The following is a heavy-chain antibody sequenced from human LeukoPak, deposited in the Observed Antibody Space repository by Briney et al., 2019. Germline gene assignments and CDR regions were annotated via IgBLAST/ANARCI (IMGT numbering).Heavy chain of an antibody. CDR3: ARGSDSGFDY. CDR1: GGSFSGYY. D-gene: IGHD2-21*02. Sequence: SETLSLTCAVYGGSFSGYYWSWIRQPPGKGLEWIGEINHSGSTNYNLSLKSRVTISVDTSKNQFSLKLSSVTAADTAVYYCARGSDSGFDYWGQGTLVTVSS. J-gene: IGHJ4*02. CDR2: INHSGST. V-gene: IGHV4-34*01.